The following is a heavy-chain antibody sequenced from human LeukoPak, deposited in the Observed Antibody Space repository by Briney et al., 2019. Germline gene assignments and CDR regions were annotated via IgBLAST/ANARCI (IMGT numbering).Heavy chain of an antibody. CDR2: IGWNSGSI. V-gene: IGHV3-9*01. Sequence: GGSLRLSCAASGFTFDDYAMHWVRQAPGKGLEWVSSIGWNSGSIGYADSVKGRFTISRDNAKNTLYLQMNSLRAEDTAVYYCASYPDYSSLWGQGTLVTVSS. D-gene: IGHD6-13*01. J-gene: IGHJ4*02. CDR1: GFTFDDYA. CDR3: ASYPDYSSL.